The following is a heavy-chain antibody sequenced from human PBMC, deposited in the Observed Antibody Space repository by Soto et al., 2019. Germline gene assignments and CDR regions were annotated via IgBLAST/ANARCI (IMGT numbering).Heavy chain of an antibody. D-gene: IGHD3-22*01. CDR2: IIPIFSTP. Sequence: QVQLVQSGAEVKKPGSSVKVSCKTSGGTFGSYAISWVRQAPGQGLEWMGGIIPIFSTPNYAQKIQGRVTITADESTSTAYMELSSLRSEDTAVYYCARPIQYYFDTSAQSAWFDPSGQGTLVTVSS. V-gene: IGHV1-69*12. CDR1: GGTFGSYA. CDR3: ARPIQYYFDTSAQSAWFDP. J-gene: IGHJ5*02.